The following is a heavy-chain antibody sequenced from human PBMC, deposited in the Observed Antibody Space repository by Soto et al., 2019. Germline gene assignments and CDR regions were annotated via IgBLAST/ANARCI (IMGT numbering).Heavy chain of an antibody. CDR3: GRGGSDSPMAPGY. CDR1: GFTFSSYW. CDR2: INPDGSAT. D-gene: IGHD5-18*01. Sequence: LRLSCAASGFTFSSYWMHWVRQAPGKGLVWVSRINPDGSATNYADSVKGRFTISRDNAKNTLYLQMNSLRAEDTAVFYCGRGGSDSPMAPGYWGQGTLVTVPQ. V-gene: IGHV3-74*01. J-gene: IGHJ4*02.